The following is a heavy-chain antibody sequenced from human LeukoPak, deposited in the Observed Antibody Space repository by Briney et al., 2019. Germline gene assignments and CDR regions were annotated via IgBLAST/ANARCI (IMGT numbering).Heavy chain of an antibody. CDR3: ARVSVTGYYDAFDI. CDR2: IYNGGST. CDR1: GFTVSSNY. D-gene: IGHD3-9*01. J-gene: IGHJ3*02. Sequence: GGSLRPSCAASGFTVSSNYVSWVRQAPGKGLEWVSVIYNGGSTHYADSVKGRFTFSRDNSKNTLYLQMNSLRAEDTAVYYCARVSVTGYYDAFDIWGQGAMVTVSS. V-gene: IGHV3-53*01.